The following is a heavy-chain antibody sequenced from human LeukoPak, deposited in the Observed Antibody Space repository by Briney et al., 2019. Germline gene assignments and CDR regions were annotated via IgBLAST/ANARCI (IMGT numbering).Heavy chain of an antibody. Sequence: SETLSLTCTVSGGSISSGGYYWGWIRQPPGKGLEWIGSIYYSGSTYYNPSLKSRVTISVDTSKNQFSLKLSSVTAADTAVYYCSGDYVTRWTGDYWGQGTLVTVSS. D-gene: IGHD4-17*01. CDR1: GGSISSGGYY. J-gene: IGHJ4*02. CDR3: SGDYVTRWTGDY. CDR2: IYYSGST. V-gene: IGHV4-39*01.